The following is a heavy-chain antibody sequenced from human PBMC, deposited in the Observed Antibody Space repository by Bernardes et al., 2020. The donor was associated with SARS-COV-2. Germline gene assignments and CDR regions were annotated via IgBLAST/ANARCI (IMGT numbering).Heavy chain of an antibody. D-gene: IGHD3-9*01. J-gene: IGHJ6*02. CDR1: GFTFSSYG. CDR3: AKDDKYYDILTGYFPDQKPPYYYYGMDV. Sequence: GGSLRLSCAASGFTFSSYGMHWVRQAPGKGLEWVAVISYDGSNKYYADSVKGRFTISRDNSKNTLYLQMNSLRAEDTAVYYCAKDDKYYDILTGYFPDQKPPYYYYGMDVWGQGTTVTVSS. CDR2: ISYDGSNK. V-gene: IGHV3-30*18.